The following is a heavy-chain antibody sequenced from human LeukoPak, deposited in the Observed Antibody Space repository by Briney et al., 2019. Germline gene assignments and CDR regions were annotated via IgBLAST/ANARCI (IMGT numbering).Heavy chain of an antibody. CDR3: ARAITYSSSWYYFDY. D-gene: IGHD6-13*01. J-gene: IGHJ4*02. Sequence: ASVKVSCKASGYTFTGYYMHWVRQAPGQGLEWMGWVNPNSGGTNYAQKFQGRVTMTRDTSISTAYMELSRLRSDDTAVYYCARAITYSSSWYYFDYWGQGTLVTVSS. V-gene: IGHV1-2*02. CDR2: VNPNSGGT. CDR1: GYTFTGYY.